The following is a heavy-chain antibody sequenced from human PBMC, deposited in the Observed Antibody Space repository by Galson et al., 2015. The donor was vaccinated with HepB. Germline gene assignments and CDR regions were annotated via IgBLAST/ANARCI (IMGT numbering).Heavy chain of an antibody. V-gene: IGHV1-69*13. Sequence: SVKVSCKASGGTFSSYAISWVRQAPGQGLEWMGGIIPIFGTANYAQKFQGRVTITADESTSTAYMELSSLRSEDTAVYYCAGDGYNGAKLGYWGQGTLVTVSS. CDR3: AGDGYNGAKLGY. D-gene: IGHD5-24*01. J-gene: IGHJ4*02. CDR1: GGTFSSYA. CDR2: IIPIFGTA.